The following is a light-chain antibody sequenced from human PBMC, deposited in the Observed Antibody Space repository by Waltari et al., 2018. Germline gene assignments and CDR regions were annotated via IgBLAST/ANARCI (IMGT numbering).Light chain of an antibody. V-gene: IGKV1-27*01. CDR1: QGISNY. CDR3: QNYNSAPLT. Sequence: DIQMHKTQSSLSLSVGDRVTITCRASQGISNYLAWYQQKPGKIPKLLIYAASTLQSGVPSRFRGSGSGTDFTLTISSLQPEDFATYYCQNYNSAPLTFGQGTRLEIK. J-gene: IGKJ5*01. CDR2: AAS.